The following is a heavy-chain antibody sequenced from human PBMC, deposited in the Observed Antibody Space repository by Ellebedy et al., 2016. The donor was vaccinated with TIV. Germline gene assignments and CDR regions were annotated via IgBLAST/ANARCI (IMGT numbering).Heavy chain of an antibody. CDR2: ISGSGGST. CDR1: GFTFSNYA. D-gene: IGHD2/OR15-2a*01. CDR3: AKVPKIALTYYFDY. V-gene: IGHV3-23*01. Sequence: GGSLRLSCTASGFTFSNYAMHWVRQAPGKGLEWVSAISGSGGSTYYADSVKGRFTISRDNSKNTLYLQMNSLRAEDTAVYYCAKVPKIALTYYFDYWGQGTLVTVSS. J-gene: IGHJ4*02.